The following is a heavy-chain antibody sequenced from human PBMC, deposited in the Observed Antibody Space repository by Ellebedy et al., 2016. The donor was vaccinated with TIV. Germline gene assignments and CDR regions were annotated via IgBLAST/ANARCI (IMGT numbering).Heavy chain of an antibody. J-gene: IGHJ4*02. Sequence: PGGSLRLSCATSGFSFSDYWLAWVRQAPGKGLEWVANIREDGGDKYYLDSGKGRFTISRDDAETTTCLQMNSLRAEDTALYLCARVGRSPHNWSFDYWGQGTLVTVSS. CDR3: ARVGRSPHNWSFDY. D-gene: IGHD5-24*01. V-gene: IGHV3-7*01. CDR1: GFSFSDYW. CDR2: IREDGGDK.